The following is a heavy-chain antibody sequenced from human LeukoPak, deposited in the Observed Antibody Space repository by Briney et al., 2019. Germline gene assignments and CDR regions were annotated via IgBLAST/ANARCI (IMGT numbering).Heavy chain of an antibody. CDR3: ARDSITIFGVVSYYHMDV. CDR2: ISSGGGST. Sequence: GGSLRLSCAASRFTFSSYAMSWVRQAPGKGLVWGSAISSGGGSTYYEDSVRGRLTISRANSKNTLYLQTNTMRADDTAVYYCARDSITIFGVVSYYHMDVWGQGTPVTVSS. CDR1: RFTFSSYA. J-gene: IGHJ6*03. D-gene: IGHD3-3*01. V-gene: IGHV3-23*01.